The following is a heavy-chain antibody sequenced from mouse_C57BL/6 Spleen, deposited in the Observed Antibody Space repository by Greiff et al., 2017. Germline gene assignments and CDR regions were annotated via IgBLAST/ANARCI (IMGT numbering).Heavy chain of an antibody. V-gene: IGHV5-9*01. CDR1: GFTFSSYT. Sequence: EVQLVESGGGLVKPGGSLKLSCAASGFTFSSYTMSWVRQTPEKRLEWVATISGGGGNTYYPDSVKGRFTISRDNAKNTLYLQMRSLRSEDTALYYCARSKGDYGGLFLDYWGQGTTLTVSS. J-gene: IGHJ2*01. CDR3: ARSKGDYGGLFLDY. D-gene: IGHD2-4*01. CDR2: ISGGGGNT.